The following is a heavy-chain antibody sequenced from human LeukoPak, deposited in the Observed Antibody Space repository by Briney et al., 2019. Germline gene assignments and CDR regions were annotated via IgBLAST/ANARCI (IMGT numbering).Heavy chain of an antibody. CDR1: GFAFSSYA. CDR2: LSGSGSTT. Sequence: TGGSLRLSCAASGFAFSSYAMSWVRQAPGKGLEWVSGLSGSGSTTYDADSVKGRFTISRDNSKKTLYLQVNSLRAEDTAMYFCAREGRYSSTWYRGWHFDYWGQGTLVTVSS. D-gene: IGHD6-13*01. J-gene: IGHJ4*02. V-gene: IGHV3-23*01. CDR3: AREGRYSSTWYRGWHFDY.